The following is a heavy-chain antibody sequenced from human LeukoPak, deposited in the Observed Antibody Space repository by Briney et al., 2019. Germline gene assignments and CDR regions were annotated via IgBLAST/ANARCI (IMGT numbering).Heavy chain of an antibody. V-gene: IGHV3-21*04. CDR1: GFTFSSYS. Sequence: GGSLRLSCAASGFTFSSYSMNWVRQAPGKGLEWVSSISSSSSYIYYADSVKGRFTISRDNAKNSLYLQMNSLRGEDTAVYYCATDYNYLWGSYRYWYFDYWGQGTLVTVSS. J-gene: IGHJ4*02. CDR3: ATDYNYLWGSYRYWYFDY. D-gene: IGHD3-16*02. CDR2: ISSSSSYI.